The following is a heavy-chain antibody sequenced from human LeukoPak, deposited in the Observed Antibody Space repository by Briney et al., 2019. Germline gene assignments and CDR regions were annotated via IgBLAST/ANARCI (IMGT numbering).Heavy chain of an antibody. J-gene: IGHJ6*03. D-gene: IGHD6-25*01. CDR2: IYYSGST. Sequence: PSETLSLTCTVSGGSISSYYWSWIRQPPGKGLEWIGYIYYSGSTNYNPSLKSRVTISVDTSKNQFSLKLSSVTAADTAVYYCAREGHGGSIYSSGYYYYMDVWGKGTTVTVSS. CDR1: GGSISSYY. V-gene: IGHV4-59*01. CDR3: AREGHGGSIYSSGYYYYMDV.